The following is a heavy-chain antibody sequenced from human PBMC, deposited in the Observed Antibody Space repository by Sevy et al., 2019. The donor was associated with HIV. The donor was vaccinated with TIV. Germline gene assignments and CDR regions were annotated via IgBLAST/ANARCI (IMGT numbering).Heavy chain of an antibody. CDR2: ISSSSSTI. Sequence: GGCLRLSCAASGFTFSSYSMNWVRQAPGKGLEWVSYISSSSSTIYYADSVKGRFTISRDNAKNSLYLQMNSLRDEDTAVYYCAREKGYSYSIAFDIWGQGTMVTVSS. V-gene: IGHV3-48*02. CDR1: GFTFSSYS. D-gene: IGHD5-18*01. CDR3: AREKGYSYSIAFDI. J-gene: IGHJ3*02.